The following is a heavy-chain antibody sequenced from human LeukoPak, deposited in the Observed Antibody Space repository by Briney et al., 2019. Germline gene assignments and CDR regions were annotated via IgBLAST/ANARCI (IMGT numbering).Heavy chain of an antibody. CDR3: ARGGIAAAVWFDP. Sequence: SETLSLTCAVYGGSFSGYYWSWIRQPPGKGLEWIGEINHSGSTNYNPSRKSRVTISVDTSKNQFSLKLSSVTAADTAVYYCARGGIAAAVWFDPWSQGTLVTVSS. D-gene: IGHD6-13*01. V-gene: IGHV4-34*01. J-gene: IGHJ5*02. CDR1: GGSFSGYY. CDR2: INHSGST.